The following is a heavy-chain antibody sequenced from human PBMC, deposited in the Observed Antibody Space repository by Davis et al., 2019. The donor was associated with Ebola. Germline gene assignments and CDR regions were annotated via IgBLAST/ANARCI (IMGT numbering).Heavy chain of an antibody. CDR3: AKDPSWYRPGGYFQH. V-gene: IGHV3-53*01. Sequence: PGGSLRLSCAASGFTVSSNYMSWVRQAPGKGLEWVSVIYSGGSTYYADSVKGRFTISRDNSKNTMYLQMNSLRAEDTAVYYCAKDPSWYRPGGYFQHWGQGTLVTVSS. D-gene: IGHD6-13*01. CDR2: IYSGGST. J-gene: IGHJ1*01. CDR1: GFTVSSNY.